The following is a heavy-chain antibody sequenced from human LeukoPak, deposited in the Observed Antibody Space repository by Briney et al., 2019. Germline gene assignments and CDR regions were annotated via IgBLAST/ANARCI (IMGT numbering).Heavy chain of an antibody. D-gene: IGHD2-15*01. V-gene: IGHV3-30*04. CDR3: ARGRVVPATRLDY. CDR2: ISYDAKYK. CDR1: GFTFSNYA. Sequence: GRSLSLSCAASGFTFSNYAMHWVRQAPGKGLEWVAVISYDAKYKYYADSLKGRVTISRDNSNNTLYLQMNSLGSEDTAVYYCARGRVVPATRLDYWGRGTLVTVSS. J-gene: IGHJ4*02.